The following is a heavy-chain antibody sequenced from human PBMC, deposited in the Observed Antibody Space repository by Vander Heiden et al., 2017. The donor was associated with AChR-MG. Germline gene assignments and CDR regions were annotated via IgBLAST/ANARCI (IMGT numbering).Heavy chain of an antibody. CDR1: GGSISSSSYY. Sequence: QLQLQESGPGLVKPSETLSLPCTVSGGSISSSSYYRGWIRQPPGKGLEWIGSIYYSGSTYYNPSLKSRVTISVDTSKNQFSLKLSSVTAADTAVYYCARQDYYGSGSYFYYYYGMDVWGQGTTVTVSS. CDR2: IYYSGST. CDR3: ARQDYYGSGSYFYYYYGMDV. J-gene: IGHJ6*02. D-gene: IGHD3-10*01. V-gene: IGHV4-39*01.